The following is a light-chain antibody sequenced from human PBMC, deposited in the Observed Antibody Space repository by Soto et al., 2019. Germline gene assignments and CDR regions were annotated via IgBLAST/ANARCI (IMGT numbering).Light chain of an antibody. Sequence: DIQMTRSPCSLSASVGDRVTIPCRASQTISRNLNWYQQKPGKAPKLLIYAASSLQSGVPPRFSGSGSGTDFTLAISSLQPEDFATYYCQQSDSIPLTFGQGTQLEIK. CDR2: AAS. V-gene: IGKV1-39*01. CDR3: QQSDSIPLT. J-gene: IGKJ5*01. CDR1: QTISRN.